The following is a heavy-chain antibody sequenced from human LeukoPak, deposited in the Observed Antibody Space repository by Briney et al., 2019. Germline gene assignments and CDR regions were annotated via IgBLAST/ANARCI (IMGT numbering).Heavy chain of an antibody. J-gene: IGHJ4*02. V-gene: IGHV3-21*01. CDR3: ARDLYGDYPWDY. Sequence: TGGSLRLSCAASGFTFSSYSMNWVRQAPGKGLEWVSSISSSSGYIYYADSVKGRFTISRDNAKNSLYLQMNSLRAKDTAVYYCARDLYGDYPWDYWGQGTLVTVSS. CDR2: ISSSSGYI. CDR1: GFTFSSYS. D-gene: IGHD4-17*01.